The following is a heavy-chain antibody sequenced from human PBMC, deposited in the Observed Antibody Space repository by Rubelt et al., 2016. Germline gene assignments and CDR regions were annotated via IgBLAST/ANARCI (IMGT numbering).Heavy chain of an antibody. D-gene: IGHD2-2*01. CDR1: GLTFSSYA. V-gene: IGHV3-23*01. CDR2: ISGSGGST. Sequence: VQPGGSLRLSCAASGLTFSSYAMSWVRQAPGTGLEWVSAISGSGGSTYYADSGKGRFTISRDNSKNTLYLQMNSLRAEDTAVYYCAKAAYCSSTSCTHYYGMDVWGQGTTVTVSS. CDR3: AKAAYCSSTSCTHYYGMDV. J-gene: IGHJ6*02.